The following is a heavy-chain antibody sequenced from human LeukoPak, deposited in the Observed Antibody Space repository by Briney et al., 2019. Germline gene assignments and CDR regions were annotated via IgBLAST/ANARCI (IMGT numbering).Heavy chain of an antibody. CDR2: IYTSGST. CDR3: ARGSGYFGAFDI. D-gene: IGHD3-3*01. CDR1: GGSISSYY. J-gene: IGHJ3*02. Sequence: PSETLSLTCTVSGGSISSYYWSWIRQPPGKGLEWIGYIYTSGSTNYNPSLKSRVTISVDTSKNQFSLKLSSVTAADTAVYYCARGSGYFGAFDIWGQGTMVTVSS. V-gene: IGHV4-4*09.